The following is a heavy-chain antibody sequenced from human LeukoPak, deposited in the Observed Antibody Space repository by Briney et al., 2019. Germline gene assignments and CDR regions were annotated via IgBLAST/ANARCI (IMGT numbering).Heavy chain of an antibody. V-gene: IGHV1-24*01. CDR1: GYTLTELS. CDR2: FDLEDGET. Sequence: ASVKVSCKVSGYTLTELSMHWVRQAPGKGLEWMGGFDLEDGETIYAQKFQGRVTMTEDTSTDTDYMELSSLRSEDTAVYYCATTLGYSYGFEYWGQGTLVTVSS. J-gene: IGHJ4*02. D-gene: IGHD5-18*01. CDR3: ATTLGYSYGFEY.